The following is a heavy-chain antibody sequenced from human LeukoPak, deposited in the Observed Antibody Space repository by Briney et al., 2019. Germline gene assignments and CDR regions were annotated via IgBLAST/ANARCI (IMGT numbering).Heavy chain of an antibody. V-gene: IGHV4-39*07. Sequence: PSETLSLTCTVSGGSISSSSYYWGWIRQPPGKGLEWIGSIYYSGSTYYNPSLKSRVTISVDTSKNQFSLKLSSVTAADTAVYYCARVVLGYYYGSGSSPTFDYWGQGTLVTVSS. D-gene: IGHD3-10*01. CDR2: IYYSGST. CDR1: GGSISSSSYY. CDR3: ARVVLGYYYGSGSSPTFDY. J-gene: IGHJ4*02.